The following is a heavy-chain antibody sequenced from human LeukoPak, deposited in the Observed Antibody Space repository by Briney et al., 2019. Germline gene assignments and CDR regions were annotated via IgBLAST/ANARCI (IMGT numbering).Heavy chain of an antibody. D-gene: IGHD2-15*01. Sequence: GGSLRLSCAASGFTFSSYAMSWVRQAPGKGLEWVSAISGSGGSTYYADSVKGRFTISRDNSKNTLYLQMNSLRAEDTAVYYCARDRACSGGSCDPGGYYYYGMDVWGQGTTVTVSS. J-gene: IGHJ6*02. V-gene: IGHV3-23*01. CDR1: GFTFSSYA. CDR3: ARDRACSGGSCDPGGYYYYGMDV. CDR2: ISGSGGST.